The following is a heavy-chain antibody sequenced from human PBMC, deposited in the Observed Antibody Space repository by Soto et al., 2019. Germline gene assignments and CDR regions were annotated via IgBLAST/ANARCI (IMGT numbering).Heavy chain of an antibody. Sequence: PSETLSLTCAVSGDSISSSGWWTWVRQPPGKGLEWIGEVFHTGDTYFNPSLRSRVAMSVDKSTNEFSLKVTSVTAADTAIYYCARKAWVRFDYWGQGALVTVSS. CDR1: GDSISSSGW. CDR3: ARKAWVRFDY. CDR2: VFHTGDT. J-gene: IGHJ4*02. V-gene: IGHV4-4*02. D-gene: IGHD7-27*01.